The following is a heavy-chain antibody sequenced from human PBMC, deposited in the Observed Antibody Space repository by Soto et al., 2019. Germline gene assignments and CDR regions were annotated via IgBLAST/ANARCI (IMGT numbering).Heavy chain of an antibody. CDR1: GGSISSYY. CDR2: IYYSGST. V-gene: IGHV4-59*03. D-gene: IGHD6-13*01. CDR3: ASSSWTGDINWFDP. J-gene: IGHJ5*02. Sequence: SETLSLTCRVSGGSISSYYSSWIRQPPGKGLEWIGYIYYSGSTNYNPSLKSRVTISVDTSKNQFSLKLSSVTAADTAVYYCASSSWTGDINWFDPWGQGTLVTVSS.